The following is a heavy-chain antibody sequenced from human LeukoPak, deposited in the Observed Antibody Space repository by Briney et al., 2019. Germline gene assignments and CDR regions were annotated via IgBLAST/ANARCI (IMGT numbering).Heavy chain of an antibody. Sequence: PSETLSLTCIVSGYSINSGYYWGWIRQPPGKGLEWIGTIYHSGNTYYNPSLKSRVTISVDTSKNQFSLNLSSVTAADTAVYYCARADYSSSWSHDYYYMDVWGKGTTVTVSS. V-gene: IGHV4-38-2*02. CDR3: ARADYSSSWSHDYYYMDV. CDR2: IYHSGNT. D-gene: IGHD6-13*01. J-gene: IGHJ6*03. CDR1: GYSINSGYY.